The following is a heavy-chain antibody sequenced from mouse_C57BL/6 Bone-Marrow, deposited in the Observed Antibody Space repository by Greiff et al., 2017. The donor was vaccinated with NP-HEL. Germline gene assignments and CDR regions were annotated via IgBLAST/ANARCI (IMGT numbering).Heavy chain of an antibody. CDR2: IWTGGGT. CDR1: GFSLTSYA. V-gene: IGHV2-9-1*01. D-gene: IGHD4-1*01. Sequence: VQLVQSGPGLVAPSQSLSITCTVSGFSLTSYAISWVRQPPGKGLEWLGVIWTGGGTNYNSALKSRLSISKDNSKSQVLVKMNSLQTDDTARYYCDRKGTNWDRDWYAMDYWGQGTSVTVSS. J-gene: IGHJ4*01. CDR3: DRKGTNWDRDWYAMDY.